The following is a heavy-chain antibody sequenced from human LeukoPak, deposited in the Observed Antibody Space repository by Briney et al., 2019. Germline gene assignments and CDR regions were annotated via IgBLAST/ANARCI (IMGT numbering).Heavy chain of an antibody. CDR3: ARDAQWLVPEGYYYYMDV. V-gene: IGHV3-21*01. Sequence: GGSLRLSCAGSGFTFSRYNMNWVRQAPGRGLERVSSISSSSSYIYYADSVKGRFTISRDNAQNSLFLQMNSLRAEDTAVYYCARDAQWLVPEGYYYYMDVWGKGTTVTVSS. CDR1: GFTFSRYN. CDR2: ISSSSSYI. J-gene: IGHJ6*03. D-gene: IGHD6-19*01.